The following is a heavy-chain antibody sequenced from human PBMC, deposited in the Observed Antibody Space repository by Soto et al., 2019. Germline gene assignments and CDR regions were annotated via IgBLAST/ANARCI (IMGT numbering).Heavy chain of an antibody. Sequence: QQQLQESGPGLVKPSETLSLTCTVSGGSISSSSYYWGWIRQPPGKGLEWVGSIYYSGSTYYNPSLKSRVTISVDTSKNQFSLKLSSVTAADTAVYYCAIPHYGDFYYFDYWGQGTLVTVSS. CDR3: AIPHYGDFYYFDY. D-gene: IGHD4-17*01. CDR2: IYYSGST. V-gene: IGHV4-39*01. J-gene: IGHJ4*02. CDR1: GGSISSSSYY.